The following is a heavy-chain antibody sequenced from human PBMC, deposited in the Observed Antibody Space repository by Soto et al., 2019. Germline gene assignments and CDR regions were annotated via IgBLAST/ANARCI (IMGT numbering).Heavy chain of an antibody. CDR1: GFTFSSYS. CDR3: ARDGGGDCYAVDI. J-gene: IGHJ3*02. V-gene: IGHV3-21*01. D-gene: IGHD2-21*02. Sequence: GGSLRLSCAASGFTFSSYSMNWVRQAPGKGLEWVSSISSSSSYIYYADSVKGRFTISRDNAKNSLYLQMNSLRAEDTAVYYCARDGGGDCYAVDIWGQGTMVTVSS. CDR2: ISSSSSYI.